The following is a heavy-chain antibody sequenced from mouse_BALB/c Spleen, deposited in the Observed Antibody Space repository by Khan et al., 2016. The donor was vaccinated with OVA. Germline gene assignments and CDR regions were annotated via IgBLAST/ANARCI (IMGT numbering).Heavy chain of an antibody. Sequence: VQLKQSGPELVKPGASVKMSCKASGYTFTSYVMHWVKQKPGQGLEWIGYINPYNDGTKYNEKFKGKATLTSDKSSRTSYMELSSLTSEDSAVYYCTRSTYYGNPYAMDYWGQGTSVTVSS. CDR1: GYTFTSYV. CDR3: TRSTYYGNPYAMDY. CDR2: INPYNDGT. V-gene: IGHV1S136*01. D-gene: IGHD2-10*01. J-gene: IGHJ4*01.